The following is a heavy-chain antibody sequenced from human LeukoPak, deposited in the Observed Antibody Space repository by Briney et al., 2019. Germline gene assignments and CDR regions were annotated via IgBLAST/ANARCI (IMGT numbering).Heavy chain of an antibody. CDR2: ITSSSSTI. V-gene: IGHV3-48*04. D-gene: IGHD3-9*01. CDR1: GFTFSSYG. Sequence: GGSLRLSCAASGFTFSSYGMSWVRQAPGKGLEWVSYITSSSSTIYYADSVKGRFTISRDNAKNSLYLQMNSLRAEDTAVYYCARDGHYDILTGYFQDWGQGTLVTVSS. J-gene: IGHJ1*01. CDR3: ARDGHYDILTGYFQD.